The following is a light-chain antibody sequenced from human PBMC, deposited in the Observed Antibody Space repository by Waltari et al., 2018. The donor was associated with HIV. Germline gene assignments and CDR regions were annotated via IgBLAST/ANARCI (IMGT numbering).Light chain of an antibody. CDR2: EVT. V-gene: IGLV2-23*02. J-gene: IGLJ1*01. CDR3: CSCPRSGIRYV. Sequence: QSALTQPASVSGSPGQSIPISCTGTSSNVGSDDLVSWYQQPPGEAPKLFFYEVTRRSPGVSNRFSGSKSGTTASLTISGLQAEDEADYYCCSCPRSGIRYVFGTGTKVTVL. CDR1: SSNVGSDDL.